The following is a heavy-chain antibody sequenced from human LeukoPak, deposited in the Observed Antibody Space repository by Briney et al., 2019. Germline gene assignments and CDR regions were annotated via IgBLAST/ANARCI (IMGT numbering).Heavy chain of an antibody. Sequence: SQTLSLTCTVSGGSISSGGYYWSWIRQHPGKGLEGIGYIYYIGSTYYNPSLKSRVTISVDTSKNQFSLKLSSVTAADTAVYYCARVWDYYGSGSYYNVWFDPWGQGTLVTVSS. J-gene: IGHJ5*02. CDR3: ARVWDYYGSGSYYNVWFDP. D-gene: IGHD3-10*01. V-gene: IGHV4-31*03. CDR2: IYYIGST. CDR1: GGSISSGGYY.